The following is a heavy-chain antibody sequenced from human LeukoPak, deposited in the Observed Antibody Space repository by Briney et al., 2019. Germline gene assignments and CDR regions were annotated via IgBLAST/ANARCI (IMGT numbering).Heavy chain of an antibody. Sequence: SETLSLTCAVYGGSFSGFYWSWIRQPPGKGLEWIGEINHSGSTNYNPPLKSRVTISVDTSKDQFSLKLSSVTAADTAVYYCARGYRQQPTYWGQGTLVTVSS. CDR1: GGSFSGFY. CDR3: ARGYRQQPTY. D-gene: IGHD6-13*01. J-gene: IGHJ4*02. CDR2: INHSGST. V-gene: IGHV4-34*01.